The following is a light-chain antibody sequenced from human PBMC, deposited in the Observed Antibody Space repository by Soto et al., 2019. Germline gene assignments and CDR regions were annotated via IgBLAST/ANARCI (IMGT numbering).Light chain of an antibody. CDR3: CSYACRSYAGSNTVV. J-gene: IGLJ3*02. CDR2: EVS. CDR1: SSDVGGSNF. Sequence: QSVLTQPPSASGSPVQSVTISCTGTSSDVGGSNFVSWYQQHPGKAPKLMIYEVSKRPSGVPDRFSGSKSGNTASLTVSGLQAEDEADYYCCSYACRSYAGSNTVVFGGGTKLTVL. V-gene: IGLV2-8*01.